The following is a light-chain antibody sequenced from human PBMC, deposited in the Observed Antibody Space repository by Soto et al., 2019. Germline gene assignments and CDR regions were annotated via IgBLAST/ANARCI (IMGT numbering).Light chain of an antibody. CDR2: GAS. CDR3: QQYNNWWT. J-gene: IGKJ1*01. Sequence: EVVMTQSPATLSLSPGERATLSCRASQSVSSSFAWYQQKPGQAPRLLIYGASTRAAGIQDRFSGSGSETEFTLTISSRQAEDFEIYYWQQYNNWWTFGQGTKGEIK. CDR1: QSVSSS. V-gene: IGKV3-15*01.